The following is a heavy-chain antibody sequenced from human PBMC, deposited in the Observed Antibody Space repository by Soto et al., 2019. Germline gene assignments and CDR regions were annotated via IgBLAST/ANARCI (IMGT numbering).Heavy chain of an antibody. CDR2: ISSSSTYI. Sequence: EVQLVESGGGLVKPGGSLRLSCAASGFTFSSYNMNWVRQAPGKGLEWVSSISSSSTYIYYADSVKGRFTISRDNAKNSLYLQMNSLRAEDTAVYYCARETTYDSLTASYGNWFDPWGQGTLVTVSS. J-gene: IGHJ5*02. CDR3: ARETTYDSLTASYGNWFDP. V-gene: IGHV3-21*01. CDR1: GFTFSSYN. D-gene: IGHD3-9*01.